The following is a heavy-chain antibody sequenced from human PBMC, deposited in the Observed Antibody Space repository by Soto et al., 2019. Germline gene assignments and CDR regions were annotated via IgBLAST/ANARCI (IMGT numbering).Heavy chain of an antibody. CDR1: GFTFGDYA. D-gene: IGHD4-17*01. CDR2: IRSKAYGGTT. J-gene: IGHJ4*02. Sequence: GGSLRLSCTASGFTFGDYAMSWFRQAPGKGLEWVGFIRSKAYGGTTEYAAYVKGRFTISRDDSKSIAYLQMNSLKTEDTAVYYCTRDHYGDYFDYWGQGTLVTVSS. V-gene: IGHV3-49*03. CDR3: TRDHYGDYFDY.